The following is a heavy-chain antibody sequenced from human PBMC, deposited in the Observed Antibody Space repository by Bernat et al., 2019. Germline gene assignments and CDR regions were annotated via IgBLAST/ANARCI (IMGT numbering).Heavy chain of an antibody. CDR1: GGSISSGDYY. CDR3: ARDSPYSSSSPVRFDP. Sequence: QVQLQESGPGLVKPSQTLSLTCTVSGGSISSGDYYWSWIRQPPGKGLEWIGYIYYSGSTYYNPSLKSRVTISVDTAKNQFSLKLISVTAADTAVYYCARDSPYSSSSPVRFDPWGQGTLVTVSS. CDR2: IYYSGST. J-gene: IGHJ5*02. D-gene: IGHD6-6*01. V-gene: IGHV4-30-4*01.